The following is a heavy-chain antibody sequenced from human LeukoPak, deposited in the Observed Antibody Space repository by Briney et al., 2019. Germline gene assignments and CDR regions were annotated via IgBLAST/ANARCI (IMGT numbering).Heavy chain of an antibody. D-gene: IGHD1-26*01. CDR2: ISGSGGST. Sequence: GGSLRLSCAASGFTFSSYAMSWVRQAPGKGLEWVSAISGSGGSTYYADSVKGRFTISRDNSKNSLYLQMNSLRAEDTAVYYCARGGSYYFSAFDIWGQGTMVTVSS. J-gene: IGHJ3*02. CDR3: ARGGSYYFSAFDI. CDR1: GFTFSSYA. V-gene: IGHV3-23*01.